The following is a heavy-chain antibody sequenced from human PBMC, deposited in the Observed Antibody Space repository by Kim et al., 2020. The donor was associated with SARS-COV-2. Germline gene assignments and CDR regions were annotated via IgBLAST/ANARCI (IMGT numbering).Heavy chain of an antibody. V-gene: IGHV1-69*01. Sequence: TANYAQKFQGRVTIAADESTSTAYMELGSLRAEDTAVYYCASNWAGSFDYWGQGTLVTVSS. D-gene: IGHD6-19*01. CDR2: TA. CDR3: ASNWAGSFDY. J-gene: IGHJ4*02.